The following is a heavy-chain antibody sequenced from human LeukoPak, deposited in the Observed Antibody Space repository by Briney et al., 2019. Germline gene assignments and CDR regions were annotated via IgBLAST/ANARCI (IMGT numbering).Heavy chain of an antibody. V-gene: IGHV3-23*01. CDR1: GFTFSDSA. Sequence: PGGSLRLSCAASGFTFSDSAMIWVRQAPGKGLEWVSGISGDGINTYYADSVKARFAISRDNSRNTLFLQMDGLRAEDTAVYYCAKRVRANAGPTDSWGQGTLASVSS. J-gene: IGHJ4*02. CDR3: AKRVRANAGPTDS. CDR2: ISGDGINT. D-gene: IGHD1-26*01.